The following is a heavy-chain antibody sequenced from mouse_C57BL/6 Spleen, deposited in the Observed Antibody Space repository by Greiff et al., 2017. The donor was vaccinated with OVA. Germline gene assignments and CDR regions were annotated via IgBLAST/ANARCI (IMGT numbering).Heavy chain of an antibody. Sequence: QVQLQQSGPELVKPGASVKISCKASGYAFSSSWMNWVKQRPGKGLEWIGRIYPGDGDTNYNGKFKGKATLTADKSSSTAYMQLSSLTSEDSAVYFCAIFYEGFAYWGQGTLVTVSA. D-gene: IGHD2-3*01. J-gene: IGHJ3*01. CDR1: GYAFSSSW. CDR3: AIFYEGFAY. CDR2: IYPGDGDT. V-gene: IGHV1-82*01.